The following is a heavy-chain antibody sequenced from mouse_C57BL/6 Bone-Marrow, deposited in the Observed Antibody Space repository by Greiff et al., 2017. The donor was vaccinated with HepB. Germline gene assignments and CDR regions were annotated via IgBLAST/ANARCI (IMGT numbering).Heavy chain of an antibody. D-gene: IGHD2-12*01. CDR2: FYPGSGSI. CDR1: GYTFTEYT. CDR3: ARHGYSYWYFDV. J-gene: IGHJ1*03. V-gene: IGHV1-62-2*01. Sequence: LEESGAELVKPGASVKLSCKASGYTFTEYTIHWVKQRPGQGLEWIGWFYPGSGSIKYNEKFKDKATLTADRSSSTVYMELSRLTSEDSAVYICARHGYSYWYFDVWGKGTTVTVSS.